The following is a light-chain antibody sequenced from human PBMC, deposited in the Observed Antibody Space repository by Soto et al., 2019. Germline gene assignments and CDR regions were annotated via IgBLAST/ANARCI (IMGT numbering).Light chain of an antibody. J-gene: IGKJ2*01. CDR1: QTLRRTY. CDR3: HHYENAPQT. CDR2: GAS. V-gene: IGKV3-20*01. Sequence: IGLMQSNSPLSLSTGERATLSCSASQTLRRTYIAWYQQKPGQAPRVLIYGASKRATGIPDRFSGSGSGTDFSLTISRLEPEDFAVYYCHHYENAPQTYGQGTKVDIK.